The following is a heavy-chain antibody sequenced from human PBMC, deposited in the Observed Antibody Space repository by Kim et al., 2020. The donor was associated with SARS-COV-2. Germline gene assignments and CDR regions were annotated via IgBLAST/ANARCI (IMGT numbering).Heavy chain of an antibody. CDR2: IIPILGIA. CDR1: GGTFSSYA. Sequence: VKVSCKASGGTFSSYAISWVRQAPGQGLEWMGRIIPILGIANYAQKFQGRVTITADKSTSTVYMELSSLRSEDTAVYYCARDIPDGYYYDSSGYPYYYY. CDR3: ARDIPDGYYYDSSGYPYYYY. J-gene: IGHJ6*01. V-gene: IGHV1-69*04. D-gene: IGHD3-22*01.